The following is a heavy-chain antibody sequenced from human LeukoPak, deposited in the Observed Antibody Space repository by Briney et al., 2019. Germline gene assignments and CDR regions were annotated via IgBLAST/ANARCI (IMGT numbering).Heavy chain of an antibody. V-gene: IGHV3-23*01. J-gene: IGHJ5*02. CDR1: GFTFSSYA. CDR3: AKGGGYCSGGSCYLNWFDP. CDR2: ISGSGGST. Sequence: GGSLRLSCAASGFTFSSYAMSWVRQAPGKGLEWVSAISGSGGSTYYADSVKGRSTISRDNSKNTLYLQMNSLRAEDTAVYYCAKGGGYCSGGSCYLNWFDPWGQGTLVTVSS. D-gene: IGHD2-15*01.